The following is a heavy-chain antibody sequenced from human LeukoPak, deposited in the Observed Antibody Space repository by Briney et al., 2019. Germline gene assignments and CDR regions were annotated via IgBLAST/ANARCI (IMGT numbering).Heavy chain of an antibody. D-gene: IGHD3-3*01. J-gene: IGHJ5*02. CDR2: INHSGST. CDR3: ARVHRTIFGVVITKNWFDP. V-gene: IGHV4-39*07. Sequence: SETLSLTCTVSGGSISSGDYYWSWIRQPPGKGLEWIGEINHSGSTNYNPSLKSRVTISVDTSKNQFSLKLSSVTAADTAVYYCARVHRTIFGVVITKNWFDPWGQGTLVTVSS. CDR1: GGSISSGDYY.